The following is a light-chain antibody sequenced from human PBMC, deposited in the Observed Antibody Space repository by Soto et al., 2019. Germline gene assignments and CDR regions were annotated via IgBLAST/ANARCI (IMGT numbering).Light chain of an antibody. CDR3: QQYGNSPWT. V-gene: IGKV3-20*01. CDR2: GAS. CDR1: QSVGSSY. J-gene: IGKJ1*01. Sequence: EIVLTQSPGTLSLSPGERATLSCRASQSVGSSYLAWYLQKSGQAPRLLIYGASDRATGIPDRFSGSGSGTDFTLIISRLEPEDFAVYYCQQYGNSPWTFGQGTKVEIK.